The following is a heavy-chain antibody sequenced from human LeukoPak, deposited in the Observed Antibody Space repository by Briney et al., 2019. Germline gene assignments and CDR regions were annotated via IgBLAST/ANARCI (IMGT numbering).Heavy chain of an antibody. Sequence: PGGSLRLSCAASGFTFSSYWMNWVRQAPGKGLEWVANIKQDGSEKYYVDSVKGRFTISRDNAKNSLYLQMNSLRAEDTAVYYCAKEGAYPIVTYDSWGQGTPVTVSS. V-gene: IGHV3-7*01. D-gene: IGHD4-11*01. CDR2: IKQDGSEK. CDR1: GFTFSSYW. CDR3: AKEGAYPIVTYDS. J-gene: IGHJ5*01.